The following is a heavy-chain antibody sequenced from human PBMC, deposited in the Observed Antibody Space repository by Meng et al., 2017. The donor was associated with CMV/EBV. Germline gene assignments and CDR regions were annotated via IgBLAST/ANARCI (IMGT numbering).Heavy chain of an antibody. CDR2: ISYDGSNK. Sequence: GESLKISCAASGFTFSSYAMHWVRQAPGKGLEWVAVISYDGSNKYYADSVKGRFTTSRDNSKNTLYLQMNSLRAEDTAVYYCARGAPEGYWGQGTLVTVSS. V-gene: IGHV3-30-3*01. CDR1: GFTFSSYA. CDR3: ARGAPEGY. J-gene: IGHJ4*02.